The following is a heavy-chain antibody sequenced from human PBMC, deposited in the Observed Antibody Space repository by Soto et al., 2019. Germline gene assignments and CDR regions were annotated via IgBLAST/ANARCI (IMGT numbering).Heavy chain of an antibody. CDR1: GGSISSTSYY. V-gene: IGHV4-39*01. D-gene: IGHD2-15*01. J-gene: IGHJ6*02. CDR2: IYYSGTT. CDR3: ATMGAGYCSGGSCNYYYGMDV. Sequence: QLQLQESGPGLVKPSDTLSLTCTVSGGSISSTSYYWGWIRQPPGKGLEWIGSIYYSGTTYYNPSLKSRVTISADTSKNQFSLKLTSVTAAETAVYYCATMGAGYCSGGSCNYYYGMDVWGQGTTVTVSS.